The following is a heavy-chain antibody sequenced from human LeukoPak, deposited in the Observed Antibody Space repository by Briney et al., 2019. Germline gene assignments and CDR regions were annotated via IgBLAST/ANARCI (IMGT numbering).Heavy chain of an antibody. CDR2: IYYSGST. Sequence: SETLSLTCTVSGGSISSGGYYWSWIRQHPGKGLEWTGYIYYSGSTYYNPSLKSRVTISVDTFKNQFSLKLSSVTAADTAVYYCARGRYSSGWYDYWGQGTLVTVSS. CDR1: GGSISSGGYY. CDR3: ARGRYSSGWYDY. V-gene: IGHV4-31*03. D-gene: IGHD6-19*01. J-gene: IGHJ4*02.